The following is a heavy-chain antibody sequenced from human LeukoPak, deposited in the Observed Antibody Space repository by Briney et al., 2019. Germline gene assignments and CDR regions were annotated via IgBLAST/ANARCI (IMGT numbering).Heavy chain of an antibody. CDR3: ARSYSSSWSRMGYYYGMDV. V-gene: IGHV4-59*01. Sequence: SETLSLTCTVSGGSISSYYWSWIRQPPGKGLEWIGYICYSGSTNYNPSLKSRVTISVDTSKNQFSLKLSSVTAADTAVYYCARSYSSSWSRMGYYYGMDVWGQGTTVTVSS. CDR2: ICYSGST. D-gene: IGHD6-13*01. J-gene: IGHJ6*02. CDR1: GGSISSYY.